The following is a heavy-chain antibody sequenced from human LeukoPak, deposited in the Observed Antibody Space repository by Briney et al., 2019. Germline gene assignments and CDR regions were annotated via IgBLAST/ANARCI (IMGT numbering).Heavy chain of an antibody. J-gene: IGHJ4*02. D-gene: IGHD1-26*01. CDR1: AGAILSYY. CDR2: IYTSGSN. Sequence: SETLSLKSTASAGAILSYYWSFIRQPAGKGLEWIGRIYTSGSNNYNPSLKSRVTMSVDTSKNQFSLKLSSVTAADTAVYYCARTGPGNTFDYWGQGTLVTVSS. CDR3: ARTGPGNTFDY. V-gene: IGHV4-4*07.